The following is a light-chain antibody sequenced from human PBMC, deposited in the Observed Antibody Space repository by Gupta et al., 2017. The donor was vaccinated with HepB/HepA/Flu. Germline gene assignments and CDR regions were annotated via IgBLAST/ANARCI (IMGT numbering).Light chain of an antibody. CDR1: QSVSSN. CDR3: QQYDNWPVT. Sequence: ETVMTQSPATLSISPWERATLSCRASQSVSSNLAWYQQKPGQAPRLLIYDASTRATGIPARFSGSGSGTEFTLTISSLQSEDFAVYYCQQYDNWPVTFGGGTKVEIK. CDR2: DAS. J-gene: IGKJ4*01. V-gene: IGKV3-15*01.